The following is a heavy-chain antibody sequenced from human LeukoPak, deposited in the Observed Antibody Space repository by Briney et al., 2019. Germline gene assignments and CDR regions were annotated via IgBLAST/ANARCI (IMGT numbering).Heavy chain of an antibody. D-gene: IGHD6-13*01. V-gene: IGHV1-18*01. Sequence: ASVKVSCKASGYTFTSYGISWVRQAPGQGLEWMGWISAYNGNTNYAQKLQGRVTMTTDTSTSTAYMELRSLRSDDTAVYYCAMDSSSSGYYYGMDVWGQGTLVTVSS. CDR2: ISAYNGNT. J-gene: IGHJ6*02. CDR3: AMDSSSSGYYYGMDV. CDR1: GYTFTSYG.